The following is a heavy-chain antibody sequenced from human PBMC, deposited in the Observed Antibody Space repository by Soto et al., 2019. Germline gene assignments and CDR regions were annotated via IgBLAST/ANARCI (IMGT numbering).Heavy chain of an antibody. CDR1: GFSFNSYA. J-gene: IGHJ4*02. CDR2: ISYDGSNK. V-gene: IGHV3-30-3*01. Sequence: GGSLRLSCAASGFSFNSYAMDWVRQAPGKGLEWVAVISYDGSNKYYADSVKGRFTISRDNSKNTLYLQMNSLRAEDTAVYYCAIDPNHDDGGISGYYFDYWGQGTLVTVSS. D-gene: IGHD4-17*01. CDR3: AIDPNHDDGGISGYYFDY.